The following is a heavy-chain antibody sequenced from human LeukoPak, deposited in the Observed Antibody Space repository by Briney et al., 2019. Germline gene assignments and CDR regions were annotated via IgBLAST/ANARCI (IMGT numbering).Heavy chain of an antibody. V-gene: IGHV4-4*09. D-gene: IGHD6-6*01. J-gene: IGHJ4*02. CDR1: GDSISRYY. Sequence: SETLSPTCTVSGDSISRYYGSWIRQPPEKGLERIGYIYTSGATNYIPSLKARVTISIDTSKNQFSLKLSSVTAADSAVYYCARLTRLSTSPDRYYLDYWGQGTLVTVSS. CDR3: ARLTRLSTSPDRYYLDY. CDR2: IYTSGAT.